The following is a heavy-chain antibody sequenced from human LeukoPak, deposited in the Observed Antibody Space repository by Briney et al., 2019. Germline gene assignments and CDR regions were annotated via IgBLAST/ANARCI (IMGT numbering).Heavy chain of an antibody. Sequence: PSETLSFTCALSSGSITDYFYNWVRQPPRKGLEWIGEINHTGSSTYNPSLKSRVIISVDTSKNQFSLKLSSVTAADTAVYYCARLSAYCGGDCYPPWGQGTLVTVSS. CDR2: INHTGSS. CDR3: ARLSAYCGGDCYPP. CDR1: SGSITDYF. D-gene: IGHD2-21*02. V-gene: IGHV4-34*01. J-gene: IGHJ5*02.